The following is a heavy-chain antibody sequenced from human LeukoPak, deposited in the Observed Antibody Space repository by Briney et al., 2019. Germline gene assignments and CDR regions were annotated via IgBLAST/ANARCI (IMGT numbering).Heavy chain of an antibody. CDR2: IIPIFGTA. CDR1: GGTFSSYA. Sequence: ASVKVSCKASGGTFSSYAISWVRQAPGQGLEWMGGIIPIFGTANYAQKFQGRVTITTDESTSTAYMELSSLRSEDTAVYYCARGTYCSGGSCYSADYWGQGTLVTVSS. J-gene: IGHJ4*02. V-gene: IGHV1-69*05. CDR3: ARGTYCSGGSCYSADY. D-gene: IGHD2-15*01.